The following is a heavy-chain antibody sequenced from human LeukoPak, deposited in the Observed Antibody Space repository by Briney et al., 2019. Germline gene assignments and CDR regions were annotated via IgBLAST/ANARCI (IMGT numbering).Heavy chain of an antibody. Sequence: PGGSLRLSCAASGFTFNDYAMYWVRQAPGKGLEWVTLISYDGYDQSYADSVRGRFTISRDNSKNTLYLQMDSLRTEDTAVYYCARDQGYVWGSDRSNWFDPWGQGTLVTVSS. J-gene: IGHJ5*02. D-gene: IGHD3-16*02. V-gene: IGHV3-30-3*01. CDR3: ARDQGYVWGSDRSNWFDP. CDR2: ISYDGYDQ. CDR1: GFTFNDYA.